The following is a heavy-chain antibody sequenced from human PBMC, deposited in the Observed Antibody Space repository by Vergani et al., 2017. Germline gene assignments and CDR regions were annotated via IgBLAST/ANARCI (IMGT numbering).Heavy chain of an antibody. CDR2: ISGSGGFT. V-gene: IGHV3-23*01. D-gene: IGHD3-22*01. CDR3: AKDNVPGYYDSSGYCDY. Sequence: EVQLLESGGNLVQPGGSLRLSFAASGFTFTNFAMTWVRQAPGEGLEWVSGISGSGGFTYYADSVKGRFTISRDNSKNMMFLQMNNLRAEDTAVYYCAKDNVPGYYDSSGYCDYWGQGTLVTVSS. CDR1: GFTFTNFA. J-gene: IGHJ4*02.